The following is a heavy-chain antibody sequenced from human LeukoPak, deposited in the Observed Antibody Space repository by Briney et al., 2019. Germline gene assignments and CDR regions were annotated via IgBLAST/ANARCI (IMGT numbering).Heavy chain of an antibody. CDR3: VRTEFSFNTIWPFGAFEV. CDR2: ISSRSDYI. J-gene: IGHJ3*01. D-gene: IGHD2/OR15-2a*01. CDR1: VFRLSDYS. V-gene: IGHV3-21*01. Sequence: GGSLRLSCAASVFRLSDYSMNWVHRAPGKGLEWVSSISSRSDYIYYADSMKGRVTISRDNNKDSLFLQMNSLNVEDTAVYHCVRTEFSFNTIWPFGAFEVWGQGTVVTVSS.